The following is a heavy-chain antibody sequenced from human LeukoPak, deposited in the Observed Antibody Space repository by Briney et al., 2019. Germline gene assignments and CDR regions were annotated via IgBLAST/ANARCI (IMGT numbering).Heavy chain of an antibody. CDR2: IRYDGSNK. CDR3: AKDFSSGWYRILYYFDY. CDR1: GFTFSSYG. Sequence: GGSLRLSCAASGFTFSSYGMHWVRQAPGKGLEWVAFIRYDGSNKYYADSVKGRFTISRDNSKNTLYLQMNSLRAEDTAVYYCAKDFSSGWYRILYYFDYWGQGTLVTVSS. V-gene: IGHV3-30*02. D-gene: IGHD6-19*01. J-gene: IGHJ4*02.